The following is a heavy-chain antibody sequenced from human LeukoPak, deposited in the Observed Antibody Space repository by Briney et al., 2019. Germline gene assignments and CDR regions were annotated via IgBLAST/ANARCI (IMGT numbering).Heavy chain of an antibody. J-gene: IGHJ4*02. Sequence: PGGSLRLSCAASGFTFSSYAMSWVRQAPGKGLEWVGRIRNKANSYTTEYAASVRGRFTISRDDSKNSLYLQMNSLKTEDTAVYYCAREEFSDFVPYFDYWGQGTLVTVSS. D-gene: IGHD2-21*02. CDR1: GFTFSSYA. V-gene: IGHV3-72*01. CDR3: AREEFSDFVPYFDY. CDR2: IRNKANSYTT.